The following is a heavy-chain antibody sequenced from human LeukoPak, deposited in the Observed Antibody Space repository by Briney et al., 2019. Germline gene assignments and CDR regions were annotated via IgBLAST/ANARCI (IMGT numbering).Heavy chain of an antibody. D-gene: IGHD3-22*01. CDR2: IYPSGST. Sequence: PSETLSLTCTVSGGSISNNIYSWSWIRQPAGKGLEWIGRIYPSGSTNYNPSLKSRVSISVDTSKNQFSLKLSSVTAADTAVYYCAISFNDSSGYPLANAFDIWGQGTMVTVSS. J-gene: IGHJ3*02. CDR3: AISFNDSSGYPLANAFDI. V-gene: IGHV4-61*02. CDR1: GGSISNNIYS.